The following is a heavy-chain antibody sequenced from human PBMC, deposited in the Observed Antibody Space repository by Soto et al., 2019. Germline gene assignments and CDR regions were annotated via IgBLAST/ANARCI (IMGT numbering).Heavy chain of an antibody. Sequence: QVQLVESGGGVVQPGRSLRLSCAASGFTFSSYGMHWVRQAPGKGLEWVAVRSYDGSNKYYADSVKGRFTISRDNSKNTLYLQMNSLRAEDTAVYYCAKTGYDFWSGYPDYWGQGTLVTVSS. V-gene: IGHV3-30*18. J-gene: IGHJ4*02. CDR2: RSYDGSNK. CDR3: AKTGYDFWSGYPDY. D-gene: IGHD3-3*01. CDR1: GFTFSSYG.